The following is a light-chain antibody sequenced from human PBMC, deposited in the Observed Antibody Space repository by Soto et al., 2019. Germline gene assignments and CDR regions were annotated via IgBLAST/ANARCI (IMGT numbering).Light chain of an antibody. CDR1: SSDVGGSNG. V-gene: IGLV2-18*02. CDR2: DVS. CDR3: SSYTSSSTYV. Sequence: QSALTQPPSVSGSPGQSVASSCTGTSSDVGGSNGVSWYQQPPGTAPKLIIYDVSNRPSGVPDRFSGSKSCNTASLIISGLQAEDEGDYYCSSYTSSSTYVFGTGTKLTVL. J-gene: IGLJ1*01.